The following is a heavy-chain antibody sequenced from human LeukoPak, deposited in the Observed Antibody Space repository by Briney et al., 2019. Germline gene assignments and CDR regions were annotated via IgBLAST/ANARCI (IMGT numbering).Heavy chain of an antibody. D-gene: IGHD2-15*01. CDR3: AKTPFGYCSGGSCYSFDY. Sequence: PGGPLRLPCRPSVFTFRSYPVSWVRRSPGRGREGVCAFRGSGGSTYYADSVKGRFTISRDNSKNTLYLQMNSLRAEDTAVYYCAKTPFGYCSGGSCYSFDYWGQGTLVTVSS. CDR1: VFTFRSYP. V-gene: IGHV3-23*01. J-gene: IGHJ4*02. CDR2: FRGSGGST.